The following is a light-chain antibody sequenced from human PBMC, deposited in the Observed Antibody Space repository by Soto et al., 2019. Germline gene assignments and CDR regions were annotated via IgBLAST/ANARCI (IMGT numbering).Light chain of an antibody. J-gene: IGLJ1*01. Sequence: QSALTQPASVSGSPGQSITISCTGTSSDVGGYNYVSWFQQHPGKAPKLMIFEVSDRPSGISKRFSGSKSGNTASRTISGLQAEDEADYYCSSYSSSSTLYVFGTGTKVTV. CDR3: SSYSSSSTLYV. V-gene: IGLV2-14*01. CDR1: SSDVGGYNY. CDR2: EVS.